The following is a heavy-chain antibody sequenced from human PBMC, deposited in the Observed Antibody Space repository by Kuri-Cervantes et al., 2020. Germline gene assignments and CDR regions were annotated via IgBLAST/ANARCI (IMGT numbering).Heavy chain of an antibody. V-gene: IGHV3-33*08. CDR2: IWYDGSNK. J-gene: IGHJ6*03. Sequence: GGSLRLSCAASGFTFSSYAMHWVRQAPGKGLEWVAVIWYDGSNKYYADSVKGRFTISRDNSKNTLYLQMNSLRAEDTAVYYCARDGLWFRAPGYYMDVWGKGTTVTVSS. D-gene: IGHD3-10*01. CDR1: GFTFSSYA. CDR3: ARDGLWFRAPGYYMDV.